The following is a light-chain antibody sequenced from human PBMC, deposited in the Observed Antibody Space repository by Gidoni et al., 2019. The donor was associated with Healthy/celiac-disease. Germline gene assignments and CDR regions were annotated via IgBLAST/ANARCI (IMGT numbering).Light chain of an antibody. Sequence: VIWTTQSPSLLSASTGDRVTISCLMSQGISSYLAWYQQKPGKAPELLIYAASTLQSGVPSRFSGSGSGTDFTLTISCLQSEDFATYYCQQYYSFPGTFGQXTKVEIK. CDR2: AAS. J-gene: IGKJ1*01. V-gene: IGKV1D-8*01. CDR1: QGISSY. CDR3: QQYYSFPGT.